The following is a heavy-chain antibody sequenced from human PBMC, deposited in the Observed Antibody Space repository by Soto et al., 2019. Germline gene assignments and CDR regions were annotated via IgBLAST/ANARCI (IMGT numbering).Heavy chain of an antibody. Sequence: SETLSLTCTVSGGSISSYYWSWIRRPPGKGLEWIGYIYYSGSTNYNPSLKSRVTMSVDTSKNQFSLKLSSVTAADTAVYYCARLYGLDAFDIWGQGTMVTVSS. CDR3: ARLYGLDAFDI. V-gene: IGHV4-59*08. CDR1: GGSISSYY. CDR2: IYYSGST. J-gene: IGHJ3*02. D-gene: IGHD3-16*02.